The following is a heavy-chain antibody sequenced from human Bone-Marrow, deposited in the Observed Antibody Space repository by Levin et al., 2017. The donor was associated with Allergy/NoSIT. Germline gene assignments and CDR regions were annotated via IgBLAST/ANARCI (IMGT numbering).Heavy chain of an antibody. CDR2: IYYSGST. Sequence: SQTLSLTCTVSGGSISSGGYHWSWIRQHAGKGLEWIGYIYYSGSTYYNPSLKSRAMISLDTSKNQFSLKATSATAADAAVYYCAREDGSTFDSWGQGTLVTVSS. J-gene: IGHJ4*02. V-gene: IGHV4-31*03. CDR3: AREDGSTFDS. D-gene: IGHD5-24*01. CDR1: GGSISSGGYH.